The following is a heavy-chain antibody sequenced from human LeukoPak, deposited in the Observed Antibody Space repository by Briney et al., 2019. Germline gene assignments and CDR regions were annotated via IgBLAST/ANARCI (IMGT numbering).Heavy chain of an antibody. CDR2: IYYSGST. Sequence: PSETLSLTCTVSGGSISSYYWSWIRQPPGKGLEWIGYIYYSGSTNYNPSLKSRVTISVDTSKNQFSLKLSSVTAADTAVYYCARCSSSPEGNWFDPWGQGTLVTVSS. CDR1: GGSISSYY. V-gene: IGHV4-59*08. CDR3: ARCSSSPEGNWFDP. J-gene: IGHJ5*02. D-gene: IGHD6-13*01.